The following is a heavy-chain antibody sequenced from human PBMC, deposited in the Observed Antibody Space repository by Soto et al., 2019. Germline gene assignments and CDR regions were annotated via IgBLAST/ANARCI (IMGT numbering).Heavy chain of an antibody. CDR1: GYTFTSYY. CDR3: AGGGGVGYCSGGSCYCFDY. J-gene: IGHJ4*02. D-gene: IGHD2-15*01. CDR2: INPSGGST. V-gene: IGHV1-46*04. Sequence: QVQLVQSGAEVKKPGASVKVSCKASGYTFTSYYMHWVRQAPGQGLEWMGIINPSGGSTSYAQKLQGRVTITRDTSTITVYVGLGSVRCEDTGVYYCAGGGGVGYCSGGSCYCFDYWGQGTLVTVSS.